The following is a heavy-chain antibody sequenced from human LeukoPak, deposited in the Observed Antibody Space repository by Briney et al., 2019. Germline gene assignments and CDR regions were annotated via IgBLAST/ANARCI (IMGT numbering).Heavy chain of an antibody. CDR1: GFTFSSYW. J-gene: IGHJ4*02. CDR3: AKAPQNPSGIVVVIYYFDY. V-gene: IGHV3-7*03. D-gene: IGHD3-22*01. Sequence: GGSLRLSCAASGFTFSSYWMSWVRQAPGKGLEWVANIKQDGSEKYYVDSVKGRFTISRDNAKNSLYLQMNSLRAEDTAVYYCAKAPQNPSGIVVVIYYFDYWGQGTLVTVSS. CDR2: IKQDGSEK.